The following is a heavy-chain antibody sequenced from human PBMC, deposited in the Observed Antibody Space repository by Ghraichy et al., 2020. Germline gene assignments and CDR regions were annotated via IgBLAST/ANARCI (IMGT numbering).Heavy chain of an antibody. CDR2: IFYSGST. CDR3: ARSESSTSYTMDV. V-gene: IGHV4-59*01. J-gene: IGHJ6*02. CDR1: GGSISTYY. Sequence: SETLSLTCTVSGGSISTYYWSWVRQPPGKGLEWIGYIFYSGSTTYNPSLKSRVTISVDTSKNPFSLNLSSVTAADTAVYYCARSESSTSYTMDVWGQGTTVIVSS. D-gene: IGHD6-13*01.